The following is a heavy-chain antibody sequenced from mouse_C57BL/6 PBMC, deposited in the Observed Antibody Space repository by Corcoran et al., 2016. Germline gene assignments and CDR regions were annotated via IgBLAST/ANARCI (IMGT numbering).Heavy chain of an antibody. CDR2: INTYSGVP. J-gene: IGHJ1*03. Sequence: QIQLVQSGPELKKPGETVKISCKASGYTFTTYGMSWVKQAPGKGLKWMGWINTYSGVPTYADDFKGRFAFSLETSASTAYLQINNLKNEDTATYFFARDSNLYFDVWGTGTTVTVSS. D-gene: IGHD2-5*01. CDR1: GYTFTTYG. CDR3: ARDSNLYFDV. V-gene: IGHV9-3*01.